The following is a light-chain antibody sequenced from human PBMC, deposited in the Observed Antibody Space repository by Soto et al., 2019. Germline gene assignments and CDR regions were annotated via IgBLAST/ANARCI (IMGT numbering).Light chain of an antibody. J-gene: IGKJ1*01. CDR2: GAS. CDR3: QQYGSSPGT. Sequence: EIVLTQSPGTLSLSPGERATLSCRASQSVSSNYLAWYLQKPGQAPILLIYGASTRATGIPGRFSGSGSGTDFTLTISRLEPEDFAVYYCQQYGSSPGTFGQGTKVDIK. CDR1: QSVSSNY. V-gene: IGKV3-20*01.